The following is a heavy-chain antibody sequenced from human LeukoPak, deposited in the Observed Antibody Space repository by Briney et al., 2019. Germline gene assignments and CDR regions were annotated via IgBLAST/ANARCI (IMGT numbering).Heavy chain of an antibody. V-gene: IGHV1-18*01. CDR3: ARDREKYDILTGDSFWWFDP. CDR1: GYTFTSYG. CDR2: ISAYNGNT. D-gene: IGHD3-9*01. J-gene: IGHJ5*02. Sequence: ASVKVSCKASGYTFTSYGISWVRQAPGQGLEWMGWISAYNGNTNYAQKLQGRVTMTTDTSTSTAYMELRSLRSDDTAVYYCARDREKYDILTGDSFWWFDPWGQGTLVTVSS.